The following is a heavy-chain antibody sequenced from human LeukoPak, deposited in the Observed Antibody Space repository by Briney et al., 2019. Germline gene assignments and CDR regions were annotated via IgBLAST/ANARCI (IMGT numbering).Heavy chain of an antibody. D-gene: IGHD1-1*01. V-gene: IGHV4-59*01. CDR3: ARGYSKLPHLRAFDI. CDR1: GGSISSYY. Sequence: SETLSLTCTVAGGSISSYYWSWIRQPPGKGLGWNGYIYYSGSSNYNPSLKSRVTISVDTSKNQFSLKLSSVTAADTAVYYCARGYSKLPHLRAFDIWGQGTMVTVSS. CDR2: IYYSGSS. J-gene: IGHJ3*02.